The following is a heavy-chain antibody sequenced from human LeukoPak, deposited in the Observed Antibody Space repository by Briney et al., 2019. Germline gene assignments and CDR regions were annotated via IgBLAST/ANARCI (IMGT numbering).Heavy chain of an antibody. CDR2: INHSGST. V-gene: IGHV4-34*01. J-gene: IGHJ4*02. CDR1: GGSFSGYY. CDR3: ARRWIQLWYGY. Sequence: PSEALSLTCAVYGGSFSGYYWSWIRQPPGKGLEWIGEINHSGSTNYNPSLKSRVTMSVDTSKNQFSLKLSSVTAADTAVYYCARRWIQLWYGYWGQGTLVTVSS. D-gene: IGHD5-18*01.